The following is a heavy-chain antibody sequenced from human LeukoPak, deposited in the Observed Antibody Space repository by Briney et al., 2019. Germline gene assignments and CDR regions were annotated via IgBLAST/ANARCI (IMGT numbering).Heavy chain of an antibody. CDR3: ARDEAPY. J-gene: IGHJ4*02. CDR2: IYSSGST. Sequence: GGSLRLSCAASGFIISNNYMSGVRQAPGKGLEWVSVIYSSGSTYYADSVKGRFTISRDNSKNTLYLQMSNLRADDTGVYYCARDEAPYWGQGTLVTVSS. CDR1: GFIISNNY. V-gene: IGHV3-66*01.